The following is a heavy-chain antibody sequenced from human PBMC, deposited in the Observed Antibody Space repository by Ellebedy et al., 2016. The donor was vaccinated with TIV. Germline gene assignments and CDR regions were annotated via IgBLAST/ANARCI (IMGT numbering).Heavy chain of an antibody. CDR2: IYYSGST. CDR3: ARGDDSSGYYRKYYYYYGMDV. J-gene: IGHJ6*02. CDR1: GGSISSYY. D-gene: IGHD3-22*01. V-gene: IGHV4-59*01. Sequence: SETLSLTXTVSGGSISSYYWSWIRQPPGKGLEWIGYIYYSGSTNYNPSLKSRVTISVDTSKNQFSLKLSSVTAADTAVYYCARGDDSSGYYRKYYYYYGMDVWGQGTTVTVSS.